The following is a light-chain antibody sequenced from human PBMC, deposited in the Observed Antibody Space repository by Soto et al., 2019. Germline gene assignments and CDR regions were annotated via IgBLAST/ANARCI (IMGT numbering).Light chain of an antibody. CDR1: SSDVGGYNY. V-gene: IGLV2-14*01. J-gene: IGLJ3*02. Sequence: QSVLTQPASVSGSPGQSITISCTGTSSDVGGYNYVSWYQQHPGKAPKLMIYEVSNRPSGVSNRFYGSKSGNTASLTISGLQAEDEADYYFSSYTSSSTWVFGGGTKVTVL. CDR3: SSYTSSSTWV. CDR2: EVS.